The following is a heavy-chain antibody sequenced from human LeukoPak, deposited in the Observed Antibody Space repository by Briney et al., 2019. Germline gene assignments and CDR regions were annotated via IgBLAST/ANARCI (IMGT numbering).Heavy chain of an antibody. CDR1: GYTFTGYY. CDR2: INPNSGGT. J-gene: IGHJ4*02. D-gene: IGHD3-3*01. V-gene: IGHV1-2*02. CDR3: ARGSDDFWSGYSPSY. Sequence: ASVKVSCKAPGYTFTGYYMHWVRQAPGQGLEWMGWINPNSGGTNYAQKFQGRVTMTRDTSISTAYMVLSRLRSDDTAVYYCARGSDDFWSGYSPSYWGQGTLVTVSS.